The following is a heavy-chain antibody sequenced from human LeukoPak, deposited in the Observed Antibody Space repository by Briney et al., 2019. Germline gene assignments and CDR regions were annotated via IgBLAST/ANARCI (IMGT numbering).Heavy chain of an antibody. CDR3: ARGNCSGGSCYSGY. D-gene: IGHD2-15*01. V-gene: IGHV4-59*01. CDR1: GGSISSYY. Sequence: PSETLSLTCTVSGGSISSYYWSWIRQPPGKGLEWIGYIYYSGSTNYNPSLKSRFTISVDTSKNQFSLKLSSVTAADTAVYYCARGNCSGGSCYSGYWGQGTLVTVSS. J-gene: IGHJ4*02. CDR2: IYYSGST.